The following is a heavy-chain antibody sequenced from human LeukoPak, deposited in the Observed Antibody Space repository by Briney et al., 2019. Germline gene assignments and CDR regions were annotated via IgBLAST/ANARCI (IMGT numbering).Heavy chain of an antibody. Sequence: ASVKVSCKASGYTFTGYFMHWVRQAPGQGLEWMGWINPNSGGTNCAQKFQGRVTMTRDTSISTAYMELSRLRSDDTVVYYCARDERYDSSGYPFDYWGQGTLVTVSS. V-gene: IGHV1-2*02. J-gene: IGHJ4*02. CDR2: INPNSGGT. CDR3: ARDERYDSSGYPFDY. D-gene: IGHD3-22*01. CDR1: GYTFTGYF.